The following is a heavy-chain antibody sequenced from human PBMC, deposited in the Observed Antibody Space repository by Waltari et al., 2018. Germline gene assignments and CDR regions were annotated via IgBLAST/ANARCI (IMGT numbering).Heavy chain of an antibody. CDR3: ARDQRKGAFDI. CDR1: GFTFSSYS. J-gene: IGHJ3*02. Sequence: EVQLVESGGGLVKPGGSLRLSCAASGFTFSSYSMHWVRQAPGKGLEWVSSISSSSSYIYYADSVKGRFTISRDNAKNSLYLQMNSLRAEDTAVYYCARDQRKGAFDIWGQGTMVTVSS. V-gene: IGHV3-21*01. CDR2: ISSSSSYI.